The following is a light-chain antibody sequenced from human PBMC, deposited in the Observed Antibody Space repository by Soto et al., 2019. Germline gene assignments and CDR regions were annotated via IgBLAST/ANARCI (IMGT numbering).Light chain of an antibody. CDR1: QGMSGH. J-gene: IGKJ4*01. CDR3: QQYCSYPLT. Sequence: AIRMTQSPSSFSASTGDRVSITCQASQGMSGHLAWYDVKPGKAPRLLIYTASYLESGIPSRFSGSGSGTDFTLTISSLQSEDFAVYYCQQYCSYPLTFGGGTKVEIK. CDR2: TAS. V-gene: IGKV1-8*01.